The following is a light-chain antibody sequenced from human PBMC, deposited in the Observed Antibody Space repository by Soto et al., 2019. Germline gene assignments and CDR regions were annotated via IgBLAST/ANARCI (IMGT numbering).Light chain of an antibody. V-gene: IGLV1-36*01. CDR3: AAWDDSLNGPV. CDR2: YDD. CDR1: NSNIGDNS. J-gene: IGLJ3*02. Sequence: QSVLTQPPSASGTPGQVFTISCSGSNSNIGDNSVNWYQQLPGKAPRLLIYYDDLRPSGVSDRFSGSKSGTSASLAISGLQSEDEADYYCAAWDDSLNGPVFGGGTKLTVL.